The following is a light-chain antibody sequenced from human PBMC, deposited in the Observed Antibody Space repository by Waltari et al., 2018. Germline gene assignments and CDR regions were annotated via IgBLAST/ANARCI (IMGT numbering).Light chain of an antibody. J-gene: IGKJ1*01. CDR1: QSVSSS. CDR2: GAS. Sequence: EIVMTQSTATLSLSPGERATLSCRASQSVSSSLAWYQQKPGQAPRLLIYGASNRATDIPHRFSGSGSGTDFTLTISSLEPEDVAVYYCLQRSNWPWTFGQGTKVEI. CDR3: LQRSNWPWT. V-gene: IGKV3-15*01.